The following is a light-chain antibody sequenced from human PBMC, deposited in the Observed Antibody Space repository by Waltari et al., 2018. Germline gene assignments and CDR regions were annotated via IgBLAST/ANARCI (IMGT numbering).Light chain of an antibody. CDR2: DVV. Sequence: WYQQRPCKVPRLIIYDVVKQPSGVSNRFSGSMSGYTATLTISGLQAEDEADYYCCSYTSSDTYVFGSGTTVTVL. J-gene: IGLJ1*01. V-gene: IGLV2-14*03. CDR3: CSYTSSDTYV.